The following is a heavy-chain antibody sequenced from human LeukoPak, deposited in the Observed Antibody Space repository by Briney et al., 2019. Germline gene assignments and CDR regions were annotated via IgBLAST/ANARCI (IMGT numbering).Heavy chain of an antibody. D-gene: IGHD5-12*01. V-gene: IGHV4-59*01. CDR1: GGSISSYY. J-gene: IGHJ6*03. CDR3: ARLPYSGYDYGYYYYMDV. Sequence: SETLSLTCTVSGGSISSYYRSWIRQPPGKGLEWIGYIYYSGSTNYNPSLKSRVTISVGTSKNQFSLKLSSVTAADTAVYYCARLPYSGYDYGYYYYMDVWGKGTTVTVSS. CDR2: IYYSGST.